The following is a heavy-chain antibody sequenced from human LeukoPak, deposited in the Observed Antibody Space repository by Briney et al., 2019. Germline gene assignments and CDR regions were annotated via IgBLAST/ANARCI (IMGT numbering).Heavy chain of an antibody. CDR2: IYYSGST. CDR3: ASHHDYSNYGYFDL. D-gene: IGHD4-11*01. Sequence: SETLSLTFTVSGGSISSGDYYWSWIRQPPGKGLEWIGYIYYSGSTYYNPSLKSRVTISLDTSKSQFSLRLSSVTAADTAVYYCASHHDYSNYGYFDLWGRGTLVTVSS. V-gene: IGHV4-30-4*01. CDR1: GGSISSGDYY. J-gene: IGHJ2*01.